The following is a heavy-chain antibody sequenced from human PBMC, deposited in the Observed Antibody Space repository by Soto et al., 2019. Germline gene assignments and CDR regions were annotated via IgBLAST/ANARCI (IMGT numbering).Heavy chain of an antibody. Sequence: SETLSLTCTVSGGPISSGNYFWTWIRQHPGKGLEWIGYIFYSGFTSYNPSLKSRLNISVDKSKNQFSLKLSSVAAADTAVYYCAREELLPASGQYYYYGLDVWGQGTTVTVSS. J-gene: IGHJ6*02. V-gene: IGHV4-31*03. CDR1: GGPISSGNYF. CDR2: IFYSGFT. D-gene: IGHD2-2*01. CDR3: AREELLPASGQYYYYGLDV.